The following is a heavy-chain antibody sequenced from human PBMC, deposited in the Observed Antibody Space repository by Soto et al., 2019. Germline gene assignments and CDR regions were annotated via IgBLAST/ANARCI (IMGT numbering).Heavy chain of an antibody. Sequence: PGGSLRLSCAVSGFTFSSYAMNWVRQEPGKGLEWVSAISASGDSTYYADSVKGRFTISRDNSKNTLYLQMNSLRAEDTAVYYCAKGLLGVWFGALLQPSFDYWGQGTLVTVSS. V-gene: IGHV3-23*01. CDR2: ISASGDST. CDR3: AKGLLGVWFGALLQPSFDY. D-gene: IGHD3-10*01. J-gene: IGHJ4*02. CDR1: GFTFSSYA.